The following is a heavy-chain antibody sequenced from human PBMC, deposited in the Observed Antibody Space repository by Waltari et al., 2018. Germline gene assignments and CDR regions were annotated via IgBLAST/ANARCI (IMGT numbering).Heavy chain of an antibody. CDR2: INHSGST. Sequence: QVQLQQWGAGLLKPSETLSLTCAVYGGSFSGYYWSWIRQPPGKGLEWIGEINHSGSTNYNPSLKSRVTISVDTSKNQFSLKLSSVTAADTAVYYCARWGDIKQWLVRGFDYWGQGTLVTVSS. D-gene: IGHD6-19*01. J-gene: IGHJ4*02. CDR1: GGSFSGYY. V-gene: IGHV4-34*01. CDR3: ARWGDIKQWLVRGFDY.